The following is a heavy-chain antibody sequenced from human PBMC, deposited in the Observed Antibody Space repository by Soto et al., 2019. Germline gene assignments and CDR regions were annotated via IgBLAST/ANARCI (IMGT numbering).Heavy chain of an antibody. J-gene: IGHJ4*02. V-gene: IGHV3-23*01. CDR3: AKCAGSGWYPDY. Sequence: GGSLSLSCAASGFTFSSYAMRWVRQAPGKGLEWVSAISGSGANTYYADSVKGRFTISRDNSKNTLFLQLNSLRAEDTAVYYCAKCAGSGWYPDYWGQGTLVTVSS. D-gene: IGHD6-19*01. CDR1: GFTFSSYA. CDR2: ISGSGANT.